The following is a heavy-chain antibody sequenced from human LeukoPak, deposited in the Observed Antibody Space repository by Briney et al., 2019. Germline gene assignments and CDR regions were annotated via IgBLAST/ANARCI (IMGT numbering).Heavy chain of an antibody. Sequence: EASVKVSCKASGGTFSSYAISWVRQAPGQGLEWMGGIIPIFGTANYAQKFQGRVTITADKSTSTAYMELSSLRSEDTAVYYCASAPVTSSYSYGYLDYWGQGTLVTVSS. V-gene: IGHV1-69*06. CDR3: ASAPVTSSYSYGYLDY. CDR2: IIPIFGTA. J-gene: IGHJ4*02. D-gene: IGHD5-18*01. CDR1: GGTFSSYA.